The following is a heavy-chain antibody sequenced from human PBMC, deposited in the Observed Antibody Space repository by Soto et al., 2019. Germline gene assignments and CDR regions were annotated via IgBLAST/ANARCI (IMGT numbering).Heavy chain of an antibody. CDR3: AKGENYDILTGQDY. CDR2: ISGSGGST. D-gene: IGHD3-9*01. Sequence: GGSLRLSWAASGFTFSSYAMSWVRQAPGKGLEWVSAISGSGGSTYYADSVKGRFTISRDNSKNTLYLQMNSLRAEDTAVYYCAKGENYDILTGQDYWGQGTLVTVSS. CDR1: GFTFSSYA. J-gene: IGHJ4*02. V-gene: IGHV3-23*01.